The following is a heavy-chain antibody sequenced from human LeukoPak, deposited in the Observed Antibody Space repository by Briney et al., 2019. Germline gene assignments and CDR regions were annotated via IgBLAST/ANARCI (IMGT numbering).Heavy chain of an antibody. V-gene: IGHV3-23*01. CDR2: VCGDDGRT. J-gene: IGHJ6*02. D-gene: IGHD3-22*01. Sequence: PGGSLRLPRAASGFALNSLQMKWVRPAPGERLEGGSGVCGDDGRTYYPDSVKGRFTISRNNSKNTLCLQMDSLSVEDTAVYYGAKADDSYDAGGAIYRVMDVWGQGTTVTVSS. CDR1: GFALNSLQ. CDR3: AKADDSYDAGGAIYRVMDV.